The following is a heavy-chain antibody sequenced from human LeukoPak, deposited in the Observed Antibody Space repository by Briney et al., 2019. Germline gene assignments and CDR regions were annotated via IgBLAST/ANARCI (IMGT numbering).Heavy chain of an antibody. J-gene: IGHJ4*02. D-gene: IGHD6-13*01. CDR1: GGSFSGYY. CDR2: INHSGST. Sequence: SETLSLTCAVYGGSFSGYYWSWIRQPPGKGLEWIGEINHSGSTNYNPSLKSRVTISVDTSKNQFSLKLSSVTAADTAVYYCARTPGLSSSWYGGYFDYWGQGTLVTVSS. CDR3: ARTPGLSSSWYGGYFDY. V-gene: IGHV4-34*01.